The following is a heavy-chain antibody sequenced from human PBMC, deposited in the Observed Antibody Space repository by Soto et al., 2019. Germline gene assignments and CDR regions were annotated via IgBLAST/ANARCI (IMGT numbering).Heavy chain of an antibody. D-gene: IGHD3-22*01. J-gene: IGHJ1*01. V-gene: IGHV3-30-3*01. CDR2: ISTDGNSE. CDR1: GFTFSTYV. CDR3: AREDESSGHAGTFHH. Sequence: QVQLVESGGDVVQPGRSLRLSCAASGFTFSTYVMHWVRHAPGKGLEWVAGISTDGNSEHYADSVKGRFTISRDNSKSTLNLQMNSLTGGDTAVYHCAREDESSGHAGTFHHWGQGTLVTVSS.